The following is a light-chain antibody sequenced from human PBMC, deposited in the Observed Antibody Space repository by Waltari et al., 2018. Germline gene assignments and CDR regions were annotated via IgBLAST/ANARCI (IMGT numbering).Light chain of an antibody. CDR2: EVI. V-gene: IGLV2-14*01. CDR3: SSYTSSSILYV. Sequence: HSSLPPPASASGSPGQPSTISCSATTSDVGACDYVSCYQQHPPKAPKLIIYEVINQPSSIVNRFSASKSGNTASLITTGLQADDEADYYCSSYTSSSILYVFGTGTKVTVL. J-gene: IGLJ1*01. CDR1: TSDVGACDY.